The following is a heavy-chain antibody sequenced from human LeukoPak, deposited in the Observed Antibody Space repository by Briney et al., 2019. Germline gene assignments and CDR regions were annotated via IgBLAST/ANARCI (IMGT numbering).Heavy chain of an antibody. Sequence: SETLSLTCAVYGGSFSGYYWSWIRQPPGKGLEWIGEINHGGSTNYNPSLKSRVTISVDTSKNQFSLKLSSVTAADTAVYYCARMKGFGSGYFDYWGQGTLVTVSS. CDR1: GGSFSGYY. J-gene: IGHJ4*02. CDR3: ARMKGFGSGYFDY. V-gene: IGHV4-34*01. CDR2: INHGGST. D-gene: IGHD3-10*01.